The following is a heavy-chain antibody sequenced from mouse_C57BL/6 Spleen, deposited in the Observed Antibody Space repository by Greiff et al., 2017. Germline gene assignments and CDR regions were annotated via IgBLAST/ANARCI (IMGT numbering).Heavy chain of an antibody. CDR2: ISSGSSTI. V-gene: IGHV5-17*01. J-gene: IGHJ2*01. Sequence: EVKVVESGGGLVKPGGSLKLSCAASGFTFSDYGMHWVRQAPEKGLEWVAYISSGSSTIYYADTVKGRFTISRDNAKNTLFLQLTSLRSEDTAMYYCARAYDTLDYWGQGTTLTVSS. CDR1: GFTFSDYG. D-gene: IGHD2-3*01. CDR3: ARAYDTLDY.